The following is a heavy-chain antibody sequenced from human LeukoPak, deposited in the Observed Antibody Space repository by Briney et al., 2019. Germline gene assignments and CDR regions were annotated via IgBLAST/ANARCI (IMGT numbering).Heavy chain of an antibody. CDR1: GFTFSDYY. D-gene: IGHD2-2*02. J-gene: IGHJ4*02. V-gene: IGHV3-11*01. CDR3: AKTEAPAAIRAGSDY. Sequence: PGGSLRLSCAASGFTFSDYYMSWIRQAPGKGLEWISYISSSGTTIYYADSVKGRFTISRDNAKNSLYLQMNSLRAEDTAVYYCAKTEAPAAIRAGSDYWGQGTLVAVSS. CDR2: ISSSGTTI.